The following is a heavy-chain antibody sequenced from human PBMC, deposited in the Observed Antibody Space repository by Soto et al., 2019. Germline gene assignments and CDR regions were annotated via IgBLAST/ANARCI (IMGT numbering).Heavy chain of an antibody. Sequence: VGSLILSCASSGFNFEPYYMAWIRQAPGKGLQWVAYISPRSTVIEYADSVKGRFTISRDNAKNSLYLQMDSLRAEDSAVYYCTRRSTFEYFIAFDVSGQGTVVTVSS. CDR2: ISPRSTVI. V-gene: IGHV3-11*01. CDR3: TRRSTFEYFIAFDV. D-gene: IGHD2-2*01. J-gene: IGHJ3*01. CDR1: GFNFEPYY.